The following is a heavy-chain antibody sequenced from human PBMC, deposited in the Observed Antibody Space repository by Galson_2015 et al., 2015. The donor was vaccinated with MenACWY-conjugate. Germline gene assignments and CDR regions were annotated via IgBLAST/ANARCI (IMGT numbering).Heavy chain of an antibody. CDR1: GYGFTSYW. Sequence: QSGAEVKKPGESLKISCKGSGYGFTSYWIGWVRQMPGKGLEWMGIIYPGDSDTRYSPSFQGQVTISADKSISTAYLQWSSLKASDTAMYYCASLPGPRTASDAFDIWGQGTMVTVSS. CDR3: ASLPGPRTASDAFDI. V-gene: IGHV5-51*01. CDR2: IYPGDSDT. D-gene: IGHD4-17*01. J-gene: IGHJ3*02.